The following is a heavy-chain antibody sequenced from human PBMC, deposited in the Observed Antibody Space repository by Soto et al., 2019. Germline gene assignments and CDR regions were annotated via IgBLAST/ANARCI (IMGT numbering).Heavy chain of an antibody. Sequence: QVQLQESGPGLVKPSQTLSLTCTVSGGSISSGDYYWNWIRQPPGTGLEWIGYIYYSGSTYYNPSLKSRVTISVDTSKNQVSRKLSSVTAADTAVYYCARVGNPPEYYFDYWGQGTLVTVSS. CDR3: ARVGNPPEYYFDY. CDR1: GGSISSGDYY. J-gene: IGHJ4*02. V-gene: IGHV4-30-4*01. CDR2: IYYSGST.